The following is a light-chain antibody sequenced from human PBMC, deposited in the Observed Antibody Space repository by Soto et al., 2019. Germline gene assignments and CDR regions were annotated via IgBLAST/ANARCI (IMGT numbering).Light chain of an antibody. CDR2: EVN. J-gene: IGLJ1*01. V-gene: IGLV2-8*01. CDR1: TSDFGSNNY. CDR3: SSYAGSNIYYV. Sequence: QSALTQPPSASGSPGQSVTISCTGTTSDFGSNNYVSWYQQHPGKAPKLMIYEVNKRPSGAPDRFSGSKSGNTASLTVSGLQADAEADYYCSSYAGSNIYYVFGTGTKLTVL.